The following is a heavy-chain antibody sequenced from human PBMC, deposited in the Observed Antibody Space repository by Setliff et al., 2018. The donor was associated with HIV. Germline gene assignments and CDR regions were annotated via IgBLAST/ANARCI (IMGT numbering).Heavy chain of an antibody. CDR2: ISSSSSTI. Sequence: GSLRLSCAASGFTFSSYSMNWVRQAPGKGLEWVSYISSSSSTIYYADSVKGRFTISRDNAKNSLYLQMNSLRAEDTAVYYCAREYFDWLLQIPLLDYWGQGTLVTVSS. CDR1: GFTFSSYS. CDR3: AREYFDWLLQIPLLDY. V-gene: IGHV3-48*01. J-gene: IGHJ4*02. D-gene: IGHD3-9*01.